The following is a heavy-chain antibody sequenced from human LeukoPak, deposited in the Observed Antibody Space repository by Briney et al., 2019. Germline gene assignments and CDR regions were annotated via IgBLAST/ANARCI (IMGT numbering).Heavy chain of an antibody. J-gene: IGHJ4*02. CDR2: IIPILGIA. CDR1: GGTFSSYA. V-gene: IGHV1-69*04. CDR3: AKGPKYSSSSYIDY. D-gene: IGHD6-6*01. Sequence: VASVKVSCKASGGTFSSYAISWVRQAPGQGLEWMGRIIPILGIANYAQKFQGRVTITADKSTSTAYMELSSLRSEDTAVYYCAKGPKYSSSSYIDYWGQGTLVTVSS.